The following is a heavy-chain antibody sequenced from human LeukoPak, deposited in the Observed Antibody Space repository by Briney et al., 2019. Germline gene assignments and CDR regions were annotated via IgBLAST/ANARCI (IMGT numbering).Heavy chain of an antibody. V-gene: IGHV3-7*05. CDR1: GLTFSTAW. J-gene: IGHJ4*02. CDR3: ARWSHVSGRWFLDN. Sequence: GGSLRLSCAASGLTFSTAWMSWVRQAPGKGLEWVADINEDGSKIYSLDSVKGRFTISRDNAKNSLSLQLNTLRAEDTAVYYCARWSHVSGRWFLDNWGRGTLVSVSS. CDR2: INEDGSKI. D-gene: IGHD3-10*01.